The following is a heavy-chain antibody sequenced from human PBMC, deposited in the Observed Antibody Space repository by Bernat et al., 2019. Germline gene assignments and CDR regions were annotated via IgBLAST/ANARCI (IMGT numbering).Heavy chain of an antibody. Sequence: QVQLVESGGGVVQPGRSLRLSCAASGFTFSTYGMHWVRQAPGKGLEWVAVIWYDGSNKYYAASVKGRFTISKDNSKNTLSLEMNSLGAEDTAVYYCARGTIQPLLYSLDYWGQGTLVTVSS. D-gene: IGHD2-2*02. CDR1: GFTFSTYG. V-gene: IGHV3-33*01. J-gene: IGHJ4*02. CDR3: ARGTIQPLLYSLDY. CDR2: IWYDGSNK.